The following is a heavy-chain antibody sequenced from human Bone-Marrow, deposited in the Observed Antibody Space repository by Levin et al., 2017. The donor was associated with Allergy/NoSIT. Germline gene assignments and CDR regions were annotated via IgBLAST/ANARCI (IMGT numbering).Heavy chain of an antibody. Sequence: LSLTCGASGFNISDYYMSWIRQAPGRGLEWVSYISSSGHVISYADSVKGRFTISRNNADNTLSLQMNSLTGGDTAVYYCARDAGGESRNGCYAPFDYWGQGIQVTVSS. V-gene: IGHV3-11*01. D-gene: IGHD3-3*01. CDR1: GFNISDYY. CDR2: ISSSGHVI. J-gene: IGHJ4*02. CDR3: ARDAGGESRNGCYAPFDY.